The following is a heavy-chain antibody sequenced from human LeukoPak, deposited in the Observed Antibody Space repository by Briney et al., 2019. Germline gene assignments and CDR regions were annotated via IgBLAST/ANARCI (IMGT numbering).Heavy chain of an antibody. CDR3: AELGITLIGGV. Sequence: GGSLRLSCAGSGFTFSSYEMNWVRQAPGKGLEWVSYISSSGSTIYYADSVKGRFTISRDNAKNSLYLQMNSLRAEDTAVYYCAELGITLIGGVWGKGTTVTISS. CDR2: ISSSGSTI. V-gene: IGHV3-48*03. CDR1: GFTFSSYE. J-gene: IGHJ6*04. D-gene: IGHD3-10*02.